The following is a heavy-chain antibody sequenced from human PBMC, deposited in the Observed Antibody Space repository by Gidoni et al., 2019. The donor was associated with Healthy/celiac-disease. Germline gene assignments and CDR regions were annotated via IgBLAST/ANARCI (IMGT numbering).Heavy chain of an antibody. Sequence: EVQLVEAGGGLVQPGGSLRLPCAASAFTFSSYSMNWVRQAPGKGLEWVSYISSSSSTIYYADSVKGRFTISRDNAKNSLYLQMNSLRAEDTAVYYCATDSSGWYREAFDIWGQGTMVTVSS. V-gene: IGHV3-48*04. CDR2: ISSSSSTI. D-gene: IGHD6-19*01. J-gene: IGHJ3*02. CDR1: AFTFSSYS. CDR3: ATDSSGWYREAFDI.